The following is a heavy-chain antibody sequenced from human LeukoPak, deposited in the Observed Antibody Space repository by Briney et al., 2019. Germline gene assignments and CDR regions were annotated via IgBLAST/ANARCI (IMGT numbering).Heavy chain of an antibody. D-gene: IGHD5-18*01. CDR1: GYTFTSYG. CDR2: ISAYNGNT. CDR3: ARFRRRVSSYVSDAFDI. J-gene: IGHJ3*02. Sequence: GASVKVSCKASGYTFTSYGISWVRQAAGQGLEWMGWISAYNGNTNYAQKLQGRVTMTTDTSTSTAYMELRSLRSDDTAVYYCARFRRRVSSYVSDAFDIWGQGTMVTVSS. V-gene: IGHV1-18*01.